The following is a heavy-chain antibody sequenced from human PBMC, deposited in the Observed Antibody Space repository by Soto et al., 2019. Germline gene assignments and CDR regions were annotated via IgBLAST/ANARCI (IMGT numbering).Heavy chain of an antibody. D-gene: IGHD3-16*02. V-gene: IGHV4-31*03. Sequence: QVQLQESGPGLVKPSQTLSLTCTVSGGSISSGGYYWSWIRQHPGKGLEWIGYIYYSGSTYYNPSLQTRVTISVDTSTNPFSLKLSSVTAADTAVYYCAGATFGGVIVDYWGQGTLVTVSS. J-gene: IGHJ4*02. CDR1: GGSISSGGYY. CDR2: IYYSGST. CDR3: AGATFGGVIVDY.